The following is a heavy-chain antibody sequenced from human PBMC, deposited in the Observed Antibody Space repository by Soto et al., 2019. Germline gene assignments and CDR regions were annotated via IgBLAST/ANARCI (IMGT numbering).Heavy chain of an antibody. D-gene: IGHD1-7*01. Sequence: SVKVSCKASGGTFSSYAISWVRQAPGQGLEWMGGIIPIFGTANYAQKFQGRVTITADESTSTAYMELGSLRSEDTAVYYCARDLDGGNWNSDYYYGMDVWGQGTTVTVSS. J-gene: IGHJ6*02. V-gene: IGHV1-69*13. CDR1: GGTFSSYA. CDR2: IIPIFGTA. CDR3: ARDLDGGNWNSDYYYGMDV.